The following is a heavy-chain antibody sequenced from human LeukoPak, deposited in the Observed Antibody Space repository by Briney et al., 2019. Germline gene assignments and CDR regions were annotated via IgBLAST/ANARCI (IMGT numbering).Heavy chain of an antibody. D-gene: IGHD3-22*01. CDR2: IYSGGST. CDR3: ARAGPYDSYDY. CDR1: GFTVSSNY. Sequence: PGGSLRLSCAASGFTVSSNYMSWVRQAPGKGLEWVSVIYSGGSTYYADSVKRRFTISRDNSKNTLYLQMNSLRAEDTAVYYCARAGPYDSYDYWGQGTLVTVSS. V-gene: IGHV3-53*01. J-gene: IGHJ4*02.